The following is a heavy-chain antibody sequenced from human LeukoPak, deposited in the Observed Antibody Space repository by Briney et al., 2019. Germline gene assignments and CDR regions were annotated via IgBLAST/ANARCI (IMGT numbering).Heavy chain of an antibody. V-gene: IGHV3-73*01. Sequence: GGSLKLSCAASGFTFSDSAVHWVRQASGKGLEWVGRIRSKGNSYATAYAESVKGRFTVSRDDSKNTAFLQMNSLKTEDTALYYCTRLREAPTVVTPFDLWGQGTLVTASS. D-gene: IGHD4-23*01. CDR3: TRLREAPTVVTPFDL. CDR1: GFTFSDSA. CDR2: IRSKGNSYAT. J-gene: IGHJ4*02.